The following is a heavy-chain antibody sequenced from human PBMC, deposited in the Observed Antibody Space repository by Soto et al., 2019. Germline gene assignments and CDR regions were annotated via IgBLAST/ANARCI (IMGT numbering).Heavy chain of an antibody. Sequence: GGSLILSCAASGFNFSSYGMHWVCQSPGKGLEWVAVISYDGSNKDYADSVKGRFTISRDNSKNTLYLQMNSLRAEDTAVYYCARSQGGSTSLEIYYYYYYGMDVWGQGTTVTVSS. CDR3: ARSQGGSTSLEIYYYYYYGMDV. D-gene: IGHD2-2*01. CDR1: GFNFSSYG. V-gene: IGHV3-30*04. J-gene: IGHJ6*02. CDR2: ISYDGSNK.